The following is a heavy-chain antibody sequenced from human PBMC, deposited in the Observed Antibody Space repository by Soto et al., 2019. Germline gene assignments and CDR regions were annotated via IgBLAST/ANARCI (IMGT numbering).Heavy chain of an antibody. Sequence: GASVTVSCKASVYIFTSYYIHWVRQAPGQGLEWMGWINPYNGNTNYAQKLQGRVTMTTDTSTSTAYMELRSLRSDDTAVYYCARDTAMALPDAWGQGTLVTVSS. V-gene: IGHV1-18*04. D-gene: IGHD5-18*01. CDR1: VYIFTSYY. J-gene: IGHJ4*02. CDR3: ARDTAMALPDA. CDR2: INPYNGNT.